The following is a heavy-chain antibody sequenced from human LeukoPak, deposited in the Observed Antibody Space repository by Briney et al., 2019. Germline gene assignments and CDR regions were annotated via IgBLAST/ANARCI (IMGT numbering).Heavy chain of an antibody. Sequence: SETLSLTCAVYGGSFSRYYWGWIRQPPGKGLEWIGEINHSGSTNYNPSLKSRVTISVDTSKNQFSLKLSSVTAADTAVYYCARANLKAPFFDIWGQGTMVTVSS. CDR1: GGSFSRYY. CDR2: INHSGST. V-gene: IGHV4-34*01. CDR3: ARANLKAPFFDI. J-gene: IGHJ3*02.